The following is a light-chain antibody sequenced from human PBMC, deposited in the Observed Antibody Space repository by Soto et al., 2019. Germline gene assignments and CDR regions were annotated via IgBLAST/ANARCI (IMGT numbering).Light chain of an antibody. CDR3: QQAHSIPPT. V-gene: IGKV1D-12*01. CDR1: QGINSW. CDR2: AAS. Sequence: DVPMTQSPPSVSASVGARVTITCRASQGINSWLAWYQQKPGKAPKLLIYAASRLQSGGPSRFSGSGSGTDFTLTISILKTEDFATFYCQQAHSIPPTFVGGTKVEIK. J-gene: IGKJ4*01.